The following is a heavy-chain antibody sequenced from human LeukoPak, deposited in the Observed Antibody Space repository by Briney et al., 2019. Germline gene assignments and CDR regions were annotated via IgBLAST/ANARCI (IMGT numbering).Heavy chain of an antibody. D-gene: IGHD6-13*01. CDR1: GFTLSNFW. J-gene: IGHJ4*02. V-gene: IGHV3-7*01. CDR3: ARGRGIAL. Sequence: GESLRLSCATYGFTLSNFWMNWVRQAPGKGLEWVANIEDDGNKKNYVDSVKGRFTISRDNVKNSIYLQMNSLRADDTAVYYCARGRGIALWGQGTLVTVSS. CDR2: IEDDGNKK.